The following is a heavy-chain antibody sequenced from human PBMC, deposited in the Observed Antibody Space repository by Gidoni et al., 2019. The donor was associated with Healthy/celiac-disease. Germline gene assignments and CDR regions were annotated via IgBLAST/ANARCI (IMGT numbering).Heavy chain of an antibody. V-gene: IGHV3-23*04. J-gene: IGHJ3*02. CDR3: AKGSHDYGDLDDAFDI. Sequence: EVQLVESGGGLVQPGGSLRLSCAASGFTFSSYAMSWVRQAPGKGLEWVSAISGSGGSTYYEDSVKGRFTISRDNSKNTMYLKMNSLRAEDTAVYYCAKGSHDYGDLDDAFDIWGQGTMVTVSS. CDR1: GFTFSSYA. D-gene: IGHD4-17*01. CDR2: ISGSGGST.